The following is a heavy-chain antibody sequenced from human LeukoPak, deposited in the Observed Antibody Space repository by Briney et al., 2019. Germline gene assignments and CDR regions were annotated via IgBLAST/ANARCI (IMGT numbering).Heavy chain of an antibody. V-gene: IGHV4-30-4*08. CDR2: IYYSGST. J-gene: IGHJ6*03. Sequence: SETLSLTCTVSNGSISHYYWTWIRQPPGKGLEWIGYIYYSGSTYYNPSLKSRVTISVDTSKNQFSLKLSSVTAADTAVYYCASIPGCSSTSCYYYYYYYMDVWGKGTTVTVSS. D-gene: IGHD2-2*01. CDR3: ASIPGCSSTSCYYYYYYYMDV. CDR1: NGSISHYY.